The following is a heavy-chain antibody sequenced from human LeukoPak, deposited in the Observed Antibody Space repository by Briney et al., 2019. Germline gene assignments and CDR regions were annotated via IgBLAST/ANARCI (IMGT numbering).Heavy chain of an antibody. Sequence: GGSLRLSCAASGFTFSSYGMHWVRQAPGKGLEWVAGIRYDGSSEYYADSVKGRFTISRDNSKNTLYLRMSSLRAEDTAVYYCARDNWDYGVHAFDIWGQGTMVTVSS. CDR1: GFTFSSYG. J-gene: IGHJ3*02. CDR2: IRYDGSSE. CDR3: ARDNWDYGVHAFDI. V-gene: IGHV3-33*01. D-gene: IGHD1-7*01.